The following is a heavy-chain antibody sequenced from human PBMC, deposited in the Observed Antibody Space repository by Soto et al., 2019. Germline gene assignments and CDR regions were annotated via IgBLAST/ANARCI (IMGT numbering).Heavy chain of an antibody. CDR1: GGSFSGYY. CDR3: ARGPHYYDFWSGYYRGYYGMDV. V-gene: IGHV4-34*01. Sequence: PSATLSLTCAVYGGSFSGYYWCWIRQPPGKGLEWIGEINHSGSTNYNPSLKSRVTISVDTSKNQFSLKLSSVTAADTAVYYCARGPHYYDFWSGYYRGYYGMDVWGQGTTVTVSS. D-gene: IGHD3-3*01. J-gene: IGHJ6*02. CDR2: INHSGST.